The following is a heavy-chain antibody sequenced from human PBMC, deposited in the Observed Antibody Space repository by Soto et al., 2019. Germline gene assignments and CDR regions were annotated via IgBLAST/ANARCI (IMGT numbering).Heavy chain of an antibody. CDR2: ISGSGGST. V-gene: IGHV3-23*01. CDR3: AKGRWTGYYTDYYGMDV. Sequence: SLRLSCAASGFTFSSYAMSWVRQAPGKGLEWVSAISGSGGSTYYADSVKGRFTISRDNSKNTLYLQMNSLRAEDTAVYYCAKGRWTGYYTDYYGMDVWGQGTTVTVSS. J-gene: IGHJ6*02. CDR1: GFTFSSYA. D-gene: IGHD3-3*01.